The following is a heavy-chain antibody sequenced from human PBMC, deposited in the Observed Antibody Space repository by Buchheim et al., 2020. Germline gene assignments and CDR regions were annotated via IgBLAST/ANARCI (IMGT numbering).Heavy chain of an antibody. J-gene: IGHJ4*02. CDR3: ARGRTGFDF. CDR1: GFTFNSYD. CDR2: ISYDGTNK. D-gene: IGHD3/OR15-3a*01. Sequence: QVQLVESGGGVVQPGRSLRLSCAASGFTFNSYDMHWVRQAPGKGLEWVAVISYDGTNKYYITSVKGRFTISREHSKNTIFLQMNSLGAEDTAVYYCARGRTGFDFWGQGT. V-gene: IGHV3-30*03.